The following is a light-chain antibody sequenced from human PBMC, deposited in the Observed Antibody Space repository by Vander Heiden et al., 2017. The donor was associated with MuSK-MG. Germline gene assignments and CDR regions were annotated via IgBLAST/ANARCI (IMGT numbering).Light chain of an antibody. CDR3: QQSYTAPVT. CDR1: QSIGTS. CDR2: TAS. Sequence: DIQMTQSPASLSASVGDRVTLTCRASQSIGTSLNWYQQKPGKVPKVLIYTASHLESGVPSRFSGGGSGTDFTLTISPLQPEDFATYYCQQSYTAPVTFGQGTKLEIK. V-gene: IGKV1-39*01. J-gene: IGKJ2*01.